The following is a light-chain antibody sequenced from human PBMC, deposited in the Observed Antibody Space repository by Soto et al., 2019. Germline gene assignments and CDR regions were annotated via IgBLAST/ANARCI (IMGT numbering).Light chain of an antibody. J-gene: IGKJ1*01. Sequence: DIQMTQSPSSLSASVGARVTITCQASQDISNYLNWYQQKPGKAPKLLIYDESNLETGFPSRFSGSGSVTDFTFTISSLQPEDIATYCCQQYYLLPQTFCQGTKVQIK. CDR1: QDISNY. V-gene: IGKV1-33*01. CDR2: DES. CDR3: QQYYLLPQT.